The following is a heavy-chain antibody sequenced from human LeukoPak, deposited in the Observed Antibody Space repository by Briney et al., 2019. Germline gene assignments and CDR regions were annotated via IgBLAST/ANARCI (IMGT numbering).Heavy chain of an antibody. CDR3: ARAGVWDYNDSSGYHNGAFDT. J-gene: IGHJ3*02. V-gene: IGHV1-2*02. CDR2: INPDSGGT. Sequence: GASVKVSCKASGYTFTDYYMHWVRQAPGQGLEWMGWINPDSGGTNYAQRFQGRVTMTRDTSISTAYMELSRLRSDDTAFYYCARAGVWDYNDSSGYHNGAFDTWGRGTMVTVSS. D-gene: IGHD3-22*01. CDR1: GYTFTDYY.